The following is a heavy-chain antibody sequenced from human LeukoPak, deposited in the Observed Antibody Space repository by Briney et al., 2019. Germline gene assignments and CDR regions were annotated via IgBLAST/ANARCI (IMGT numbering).Heavy chain of an antibody. Sequence: SVKVSCKASGGTFSSYAISWVRQAPGQGLEWMGGIIPIFGTANYAQKFQGRVTITAHKSTRTAYMELSSLRYDDTAVYYCARLLWFGESGFDAFDMWGQGTMVTVSS. CDR1: GGTFSSYA. D-gene: IGHD3-10*01. CDR2: IIPIFGTA. V-gene: IGHV1-69*06. J-gene: IGHJ3*02. CDR3: ARLLWFGESGFDAFDM.